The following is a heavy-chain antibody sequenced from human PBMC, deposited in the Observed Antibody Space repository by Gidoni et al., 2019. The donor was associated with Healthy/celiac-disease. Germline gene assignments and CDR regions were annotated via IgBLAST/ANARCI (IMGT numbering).Heavy chain of an antibody. Sequence: EVQLLESGGGLVQPGGSLRLSCAASGFTFSSYAMSWVRQAPGKGLEWVSAISGSGGSTYYADSVKGRFTISRDNSKNTLYLQMNSLRAEDTAVYYCAKDLDYYDSSGYYHYYGMDVWGQGTTVTVSS. V-gene: IGHV3-23*01. CDR1: GFTFSSYA. CDR3: AKDLDYYDSSGYYHYYGMDV. CDR2: ISGSGGST. D-gene: IGHD3-22*01. J-gene: IGHJ6*02.